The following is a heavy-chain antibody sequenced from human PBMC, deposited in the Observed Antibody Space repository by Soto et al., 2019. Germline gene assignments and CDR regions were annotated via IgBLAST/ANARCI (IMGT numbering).Heavy chain of an antibody. CDR1: GFTFDDCS. CDR3: VQGRYPTMASPLDH. Sequence: EVQLVESGGGLVQPGKSLRLSCVASGFTFDDCSMHWVRQAPGKGLEWVSGISWDSRTIGYADSVKGRFSISRDGAKNSLYLQMNSLRVEDAALYYCVQGRYPTMASPLDHWGQGTLVTVSS. D-gene: IGHD5-12*01. J-gene: IGHJ5*02. CDR2: ISWDSRTI. V-gene: IGHV3-9*01.